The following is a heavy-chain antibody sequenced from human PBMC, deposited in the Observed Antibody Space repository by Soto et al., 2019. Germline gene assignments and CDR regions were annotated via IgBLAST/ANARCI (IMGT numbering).Heavy chain of an antibody. CDR2: ISWNSGSI. D-gene: IGHD6-19*01. Sequence: EVQLVESGGGLVQPGRSLRLSCAASGFTFDDDAMHCVRQAPGKGLEWVSGISWNSGSIGYADSVKGRFTISRDNAKNSLYLQMNSLRAEDTALYYCAKDFYSTGWYRLDYWGQGTLVTVSS. CDR1: GFTFDDDA. CDR3: AKDFYSTGWYRLDY. J-gene: IGHJ4*02. V-gene: IGHV3-9*01.